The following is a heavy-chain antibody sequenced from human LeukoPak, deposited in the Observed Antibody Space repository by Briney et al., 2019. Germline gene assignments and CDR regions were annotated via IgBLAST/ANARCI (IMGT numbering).Heavy chain of an antibody. CDR2: IKSKTDGGTT. CDR1: GFTFSNAW. D-gene: IGHD6-19*01. Sequence: GGSLRLSCAASGFTFSNAWMSWVRQAPGKGLEWVGRIKSKTDGGTTDYAAPVKGRFTISRDDSKNTLYLQMNSLKTEDTAVYYCTTDQWLNWDYFDYWGQGTLVTVSS. CDR3: TTDQWLNWDYFDY. J-gene: IGHJ4*02. V-gene: IGHV3-15*01.